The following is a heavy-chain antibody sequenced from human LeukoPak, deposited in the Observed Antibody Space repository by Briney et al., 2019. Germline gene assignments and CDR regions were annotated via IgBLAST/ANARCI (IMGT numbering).Heavy chain of an antibody. Sequence: SVKVSFKASGYTFTSYYMHWVRQAPGQGLEWMGIINPSGCSTSYAQKFQGRVTMTTDTSTSTVYMELSSLRSEDTAVYYCARVGPYYDSSGSYDYWGQGTLVTVSS. V-gene: IGHV1-46*01. J-gene: IGHJ4*02. CDR2: INPSGCST. D-gene: IGHD3-22*01. CDR1: GYTFTSYY. CDR3: ARVGPYYDSSGSYDY.